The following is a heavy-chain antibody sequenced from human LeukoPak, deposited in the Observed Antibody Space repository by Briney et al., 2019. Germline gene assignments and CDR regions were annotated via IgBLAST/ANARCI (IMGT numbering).Heavy chain of an antibody. Sequence: PGGSLRLSCAASGFTFSNYAMNWVRQAPGKGLEWVSAISGSGGSTYYADSVKGRFTISRDNSKNTLYLQMNSLRAEDTAVYYCAKGSDFLAGYFDYWGQGTLVTVSS. V-gene: IGHV3-23*01. CDR3: AKGSDFLAGYFDY. D-gene: IGHD3-9*01. CDR2: ISGSGGST. J-gene: IGHJ4*02. CDR1: GFTFSNYA.